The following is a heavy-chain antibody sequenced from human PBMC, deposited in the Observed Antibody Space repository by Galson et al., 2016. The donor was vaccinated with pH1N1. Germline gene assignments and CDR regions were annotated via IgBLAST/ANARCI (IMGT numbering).Heavy chain of an antibody. CDR3: AKYDSSGYYYGRFIN. V-gene: IGHV3-23*01. CDR1: GFTVSPND. Sequence: SLRLSCAASGFTVSPNDMSWFRQAPGKGLEWVSVISASGENTYYADSVRGRFIISRDNSKNTVYLQMESLRADDTAVYYCAKYDSSGYYYGRFINWGQGTLVTVSA. CDR2: ISASGENT. J-gene: IGHJ4*02. D-gene: IGHD3-22*01.